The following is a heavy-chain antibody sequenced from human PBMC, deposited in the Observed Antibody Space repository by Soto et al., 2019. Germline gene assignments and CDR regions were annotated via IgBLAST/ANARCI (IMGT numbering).Heavy chain of an antibody. J-gene: IGHJ6*02. Sequence: SVKVSCKASGGTFSSYAISWVRQAPGQGLEWMGGIIPIFGTANYAQKFQGRVTITADKSTSTAYMELSSLRSEDTAVYYCARVGAAIVVVTAPTVVYGMDVWGQGTTVTVSS. CDR1: GGTFSSYA. CDR2: IIPIFGTA. V-gene: IGHV1-69*06. D-gene: IGHD2-2*01. CDR3: ARVGAAIVVVTAPTVVYGMDV.